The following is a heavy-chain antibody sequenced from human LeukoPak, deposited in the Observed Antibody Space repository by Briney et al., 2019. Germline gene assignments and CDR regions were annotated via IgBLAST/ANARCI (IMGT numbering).Heavy chain of an antibody. CDR2: ISAYNGNT. D-gene: IGHD6-13*01. V-gene: IGHV1-18*04. CDR3: ARDNKAAPEGNDY. J-gene: IGHJ4*02. Sequence: ASVKVSCKASGYTFTGYYMHWVRQAPGQGLEWMGWISAYNGNTNYAQKLQGRVTMTTDTSTSTAYMELRSLRSDDTAVYYCARDNKAAPEGNDYWGQGTLVTVSS. CDR1: GYTFTGYY.